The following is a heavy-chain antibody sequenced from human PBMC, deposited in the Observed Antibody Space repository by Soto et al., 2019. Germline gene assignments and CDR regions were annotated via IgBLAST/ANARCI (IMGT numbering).Heavy chain of an antibody. V-gene: IGHV3-21*01. CDR1: GFTFSSYT. D-gene: IGHD6-19*01. J-gene: IGHJ4*02. Sequence: EVQLVESGGGLVKAGGSLRLSCAASGFTFSSYTMNWVRQAPGKGLEWVSSMSSSSSYIYYADSVKGRFTISRDNAKNSLYLQMNSLRAEDTAVYYCARGYSSGDYWGQGTLVTVSS. CDR2: MSSSSSYI. CDR3: ARGYSSGDY.